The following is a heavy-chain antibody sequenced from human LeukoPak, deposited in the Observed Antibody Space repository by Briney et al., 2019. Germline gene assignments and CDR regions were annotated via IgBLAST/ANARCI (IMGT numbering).Heavy chain of an antibody. D-gene: IGHD2-2*02. CDR3: ARDPCSSTSCYTPFDY. CDR2: IKQDGSEK. J-gene: IGHJ4*02. CDR1: GFTFSSYW. Sequence: GGSLRLSCAASGFTFSSYWMSWVRQAPGKGLEWVANIKQDGSEKYYVGSVKGRFTISRDNAKNSLYLQMNSLRAEDTAVYYCARDPCSSTSCYTPFDYWGQGTLVTVSS. V-gene: IGHV3-7*03.